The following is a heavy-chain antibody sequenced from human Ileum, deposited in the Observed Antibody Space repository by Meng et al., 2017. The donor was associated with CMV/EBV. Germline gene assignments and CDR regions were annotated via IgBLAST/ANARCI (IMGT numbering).Heavy chain of an antibody. CDR2: ISSSSTYI. CDR1: GFTLSSDS. Sequence: GGSLRLSCAASGFTLSSDSMNWVRQAPGEGLEWVSAISSSSTYIYYADSVKGRFTISRDNARNSLYLQMDSLRAEDTAVYYCATKAVARPFDYWGQGTLVTVSS. J-gene: IGHJ4*02. D-gene: IGHD2-2*01. V-gene: IGHV3-21*01. CDR3: ATKAVARPFDY.